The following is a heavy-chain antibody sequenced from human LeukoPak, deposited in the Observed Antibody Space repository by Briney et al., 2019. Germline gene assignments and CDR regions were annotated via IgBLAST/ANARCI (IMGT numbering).Heavy chain of an antibody. CDR1: ELTFSSYG. V-gene: IGHV3-30*02. D-gene: IGHD3-10*01. CDR3: AKDNGSGSYYPFDY. J-gene: IGHJ4*02. Sequence: GGSLRLTCAASELTFSSYGMNWVRQAPDKGLEWVACIRYDGSNKYYADSVKGRFTISRDNSKNTLYLQMNSLRAEDTAVYYCAKDNGSGSYYPFDYWGQGTLVTVSS. CDR2: IRYDGSNK.